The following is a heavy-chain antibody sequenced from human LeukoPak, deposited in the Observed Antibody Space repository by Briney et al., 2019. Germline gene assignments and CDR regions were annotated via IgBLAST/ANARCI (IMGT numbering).Heavy chain of an antibody. D-gene: IGHD3-10*01. CDR2: IYTSGST. CDR3: ARIVNYYGSGSYFDY. Sequence: SETLSLTCTVSGGSISSGSYYWSWIRQPAGKGLEWIGRIYTSGSTNYNPSLKSRVTISVDTSKNQFSLKLSSVTAADTAVYYCARIVNYYGSGSYFDYWGQGTLVTVSS. CDR1: GGSISSGSYY. V-gene: IGHV4-61*02. J-gene: IGHJ4*02.